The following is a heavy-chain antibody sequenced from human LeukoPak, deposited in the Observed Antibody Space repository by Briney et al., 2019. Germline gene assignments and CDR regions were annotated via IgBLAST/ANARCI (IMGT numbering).Heavy chain of an antibody. CDR2: IIPIFSTA. CDR1: GSAFSSYA. Sequence: PRASVHFSYKASGSAFSSYAISWVRPAPGQGLGWMGGIIPIFSTANYPQKFQGRVTITAAKSTTTAYMELSSLRSEDTAVYYCARNSQSPPSVVVPAAVYYYYGMDVWGKGTTVTVSS. V-gene: IGHV1-69*06. CDR3: ARNSQSPPSVVVPAAVYYYYGMDV. D-gene: IGHD2-2*01. J-gene: IGHJ6*04.